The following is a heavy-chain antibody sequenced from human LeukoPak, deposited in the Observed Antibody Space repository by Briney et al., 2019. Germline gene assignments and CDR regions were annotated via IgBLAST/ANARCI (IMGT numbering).Heavy chain of an antibody. V-gene: IGHV5-51*01. Sequence: PGESLKISCKGSGYTFTNYWIGWVRQMPGKGLEFMGIIYPGDSDTRYSPSFQGQVTISVDKSINTAYLQWSSLKASDSAMYYCARAGYSNRWGGVDYWGQGTLVTVSS. D-gene: IGHD2/OR15-2a*01. J-gene: IGHJ4*02. CDR2: IYPGDSDT. CDR3: ARAGYSNRWGGVDY. CDR1: GYTFTNYW.